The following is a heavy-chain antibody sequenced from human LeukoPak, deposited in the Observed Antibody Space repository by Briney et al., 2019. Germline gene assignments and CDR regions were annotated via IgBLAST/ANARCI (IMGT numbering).Heavy chain of an antibody. CDR1: GFTFSSYA. J-gene: IGHJ4*02. CDR3: AKWAYYDFWSGHYKSHFDS. D-gene: IGHD3-3*01. CDR2: IRDSGNGT. V-gene: IGHV3-23*01. Sequence: GGSLRLSCAASGFTFSSYAMSWVRQAPGKGLECVLSIRDSGNGTDYADSVKGRFTVSRDNSKNTLYLHMNTLSAEDTAVYYCAKWAYYDFWSGHYKSHFDSWGQGTLVTVSP.